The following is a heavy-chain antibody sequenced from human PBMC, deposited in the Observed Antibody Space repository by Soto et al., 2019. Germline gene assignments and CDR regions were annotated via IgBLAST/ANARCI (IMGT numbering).Heavy chain of an antibody. CDR2: ISGSGGST. V-gene: IGHV3-23*01. J-gene: IGHJ4*02. CDR1: GYTFSSYA. Sequence: EVQLLESGGGLVQPGGSLRLSCAASGYTFSSYAMSWFRQAPGKGLEWVSAISGSGGSTYYADSVKGRFTISRDNSKNTLYLQMNSLRAEDTAVYYCAKQRPYSSGWLPDYWGQGTLVTVSS. D-gene: IGHD6-19*01. CDR3: AKQRPYSSGWLPDY.